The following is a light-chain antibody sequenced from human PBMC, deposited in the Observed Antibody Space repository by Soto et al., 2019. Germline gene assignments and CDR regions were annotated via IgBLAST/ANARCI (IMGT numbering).Light chain of an antibody. J-gene: IGKJ2*01. CDR2: GAS. CDR3: QQYNNWPPYT. V-gene: IGKV3D-15*01. CDR1: QSVSSN. Sequence: EIVVTQSPATLSVSPGERATLSCRAGQSVSSNLAWYQQKPGQAPRLLIYGASTRATGIPARFSGSGSGTEFTLTISSLQSEDFAVYYCQQYNNWPPYTFGQGTKLEIK.